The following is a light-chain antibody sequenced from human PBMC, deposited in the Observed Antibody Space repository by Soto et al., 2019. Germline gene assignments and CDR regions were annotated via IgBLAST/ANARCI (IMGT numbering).Light chain of an antibody. CDR2: EVS. CDR3: CSYAGSTTLYV. J-gene: IGLJ1*01. CDR1: SSDVGSYSL. V-gene: IGLV2-23*02. Sequence: QYALTQPASVSGSPGQSITISCTGTSSDVGSYSLVSWYQQHPGKAPKLMIYEVSKRPSGVSNRFSASKSGNTASLTISGLQAEDEADYYCCSYAGSTTLYVFGSGTKLTVL.